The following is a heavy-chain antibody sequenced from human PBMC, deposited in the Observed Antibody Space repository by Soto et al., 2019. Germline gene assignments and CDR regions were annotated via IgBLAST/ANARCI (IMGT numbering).Heavy chain of an antibody. CDR3: ARVGSYCSGGSCYSGGYFDY. D-gene: IGHD2-15*01. CDR2: IYYSGST. Sequence: SETLSLTCTVSGGSISSYYWSWIRQPPGKGLEWIGYIYYSGSTNYNPSLKSRVTISVDTSKNQFSLKLSSVTAADTAVYYCARVGSYCSGGSCYSGGYFDYWGQGTLVTVSS. CDR1: GGSISSYY. V-gene: IGHV4-59*01. J-gene: IGHJ4*02.